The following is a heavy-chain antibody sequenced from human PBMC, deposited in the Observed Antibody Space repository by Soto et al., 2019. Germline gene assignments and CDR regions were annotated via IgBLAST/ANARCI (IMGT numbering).Heavy chain of an antibody. V-gene: IGHV3-73*01. D-gene: IGHD1-26*01. CDR3: TRQARMGIQH. CDR2: IRSKANSYAT. J-gene: IGHJ1*01. Sequence: GESLKISCAASGFSFSGSAMHWVRQASGKGLEWVGRIRSKANSYATAYTASVKGRFTISRDASKNTAYLQMNSLKTEDTAVYYCTRQARMGIQHWGRGTLVTVSS. CDR1: GFSFSGSA.